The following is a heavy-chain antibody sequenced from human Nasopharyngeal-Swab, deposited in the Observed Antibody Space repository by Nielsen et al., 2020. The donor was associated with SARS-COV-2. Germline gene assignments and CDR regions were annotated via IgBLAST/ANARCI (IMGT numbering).Heavy chain of an antibody. D-gene: IGHD2-21*01. CDR3: AREFGDTFDY. V-gene: IGHV4-59*01. J-gene: IGHJ4*02. CDR2: LYHSGST. CDR1: GGSISSYY. Sequence: SETLSLTRTVSGGSISSYYWSWIRQPPGKGLEWIGYLYHSGSTNYNPSLKSRVTISVDTSKNQFSLKLSSVTAADTAVYYCAREFGDTFDYWGQGTLVTVSS.